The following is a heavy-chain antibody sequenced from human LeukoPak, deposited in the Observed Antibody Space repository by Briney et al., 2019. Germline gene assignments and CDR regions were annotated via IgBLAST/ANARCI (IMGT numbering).Heavy chain of an antibody. J-gene: IGHJ6*03. CDR1: GGSISSSSYY. V-gene: IGHV4-39*01. Sequence: SETLSLTCTVSGGSISSSSYYWGWIRQPPGKGLEWIGSICYSGSTYYNPSLKSRVTISVDTSKNQFSLKLSSVTAADTAVYYCARHRLDYYGSGSSPLYYYYMDVWGKGTTVTVSS. D-gene: IGHD3-10*01. CDR3: ARHRLDYYGSGSSPLYYYYMDV. CDR2: ICYSGST.